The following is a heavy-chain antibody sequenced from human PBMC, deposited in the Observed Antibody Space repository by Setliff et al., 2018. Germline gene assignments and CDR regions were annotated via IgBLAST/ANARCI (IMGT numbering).Heavy chain of an antibody. CDR2: INTNTGNP. J-gene: IGHJ3*02. CDR1: GYTFTSYA. CDR3: RLLWFGELSYDAFDI. Sequence: VASVKVSCKASGYTFTSYAMNWVRQAPGQGLEWMGWINTNTGNPTYAQGFTGRFVFSLDTSVSTAYLQISSLKAEDTAVYYCRLLWFGELSYDAFDIWGQGTMVTVSS. D-gene: IGHD3-10*01. V-gene: IGHV7-4-1*02.